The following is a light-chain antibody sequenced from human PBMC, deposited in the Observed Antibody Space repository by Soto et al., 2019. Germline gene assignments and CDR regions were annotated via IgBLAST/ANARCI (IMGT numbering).Light chain of an antibody. CDR1: QGIRSF. V-gene: IGKV1-9*01. CDR2: AAS. Sequence: IQLTQSPSSLSASVEDRVTITCRARQGIRSFLTWYQHKPGKAPKLLIYAASTLESGGPSRFSGSGSGTXXXXXXSSLQPEDFANYYCQQLYSYPITFGPGNKVYI. J-gene: IGKJ3*01. CDR3: QQLYSYPIT.